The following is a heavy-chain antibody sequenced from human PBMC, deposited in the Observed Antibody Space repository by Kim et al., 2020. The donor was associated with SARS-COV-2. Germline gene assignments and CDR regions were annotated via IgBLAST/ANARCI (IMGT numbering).Heavy chain of an antibody. D-gene: IGHD6-19*01. Sequence: GGSLRLSCAASGFTFTRCGMHWVRQAPGKGLEWVAVISHDGSDQLYADSVKGRFTISRDNSKNTLYLQMNSLRGEDTAVYYCARPYSSDMYNWFDPWGRG. J-gene: IGHJ5*02. CDR3: ARPYSSDMYNWFDP. V-gene: IGHV3-30*03. CDR2: ISHDGSDQ. CDR1: GFTFTRCG.